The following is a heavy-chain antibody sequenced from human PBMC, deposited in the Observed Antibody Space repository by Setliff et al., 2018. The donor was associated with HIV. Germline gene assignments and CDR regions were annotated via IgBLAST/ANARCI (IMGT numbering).Heavy chain of an antibody. D-gene: IGHD6-19*01. Sequence: LSLTCSVSGFSISSDYYWNWVRQPPGQGLEWIGSIYHSGKTYSNPSLKSRVTVSVDTSKNQFSLKLSSVTAADTAVYYCARTSIRSGWGRNNWFDPWGQGTLVTVSS. V-gene: IGHV4-38-2*02. CDR1: GFSISSDYY. CDR3: ARTSIRSGWGRNNWFDP. CDR2: IYHSGKT. J-gene: IGHJ5*02.